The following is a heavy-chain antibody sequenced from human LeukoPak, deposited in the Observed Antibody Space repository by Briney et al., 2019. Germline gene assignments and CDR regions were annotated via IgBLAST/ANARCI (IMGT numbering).Heavy chain of an antibody. CDR3: TRDLEY. J-gene: IGHJ4*02. Sequence: GGPLRLSCSASGFTFTAYTMNGVRQAPRKGPEWVSYIDHDSSVTHYADSVKGRFTISRDNAENSLYLQMNSLRVEDTTVYYCTRDLEYWGQGVQVTVSS. CDR1: GFTFTAYT. CDR2: IDHDSSVT. V-gene: IGHV3-48*01.